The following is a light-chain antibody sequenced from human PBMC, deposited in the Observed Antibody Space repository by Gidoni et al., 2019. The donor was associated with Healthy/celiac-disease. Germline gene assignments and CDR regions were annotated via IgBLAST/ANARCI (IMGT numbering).Light chain of an antibody. CDR1: QSVSSSY. CDR3: QQYGSSPLT. V-gene: IGKV3-20*01. CDR2: GAS. J-gene: IGKJ4*01. Sequence: GERATLSCRASQSVSSSYLAWYQQKPGQAHRLLIYGASSRATGIPDRFSGSGSGTDFTLTISRLEPEDFAVYYFQQYGSSPLTFGGGTKVEIK.